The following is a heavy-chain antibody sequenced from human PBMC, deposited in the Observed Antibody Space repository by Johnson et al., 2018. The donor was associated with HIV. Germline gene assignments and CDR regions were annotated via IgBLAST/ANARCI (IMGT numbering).Heavy chain of an antibody. CDR2: MNGDGSST. Sequence: VQLVESGGGVVQPERSLRLSCAASEFSFSTYAMRWVRQAPGKGLEWVSGMNGDGSSTTYADSVKGRFTISRDNAKNTLYLQMNSLRVEDTAVYYCAREQELIGERAFDIWGQGTMVTVSS. CDR1: EFSFSTYA. D-gene: IGHD6-13*01. V-gene: IGHV3-74*01. J-gene: IGHJ3*02. CDR3: AREQELIGERAFDI.